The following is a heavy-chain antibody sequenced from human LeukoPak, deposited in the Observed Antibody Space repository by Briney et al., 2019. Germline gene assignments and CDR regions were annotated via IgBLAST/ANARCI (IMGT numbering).Heavy chain of an antibody. Sequence: GASVKVSCKASGYTFTSYDMNWVRQATGQGLEWMGLMNPNSGNTGYAQKFQGRVTMTRNTSISTAYMELSSLRSEDTAVYYCARAGRQLDFDYWGQGTLVTVSS. CDR3: ARAGRQLDFDY. D-gene: IGHD6-6*01. V-gene: IGHV1-8*01. J-gene: IGHJ4*02. CDR1: GYTFTSYD. CDR2: MNPNSGNT.